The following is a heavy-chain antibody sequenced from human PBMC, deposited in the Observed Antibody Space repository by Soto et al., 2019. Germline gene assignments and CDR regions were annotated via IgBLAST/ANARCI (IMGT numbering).Heavy chain of an antibody. V-gene: IGHV2-5*02. CDR3: ARFNYYDSSGYYYLVFFDY. CDR2: IYWDDDK. J-gene: IGHJ4*02. CDR1: GFSLSTSGVG. Sequence: GPTLVNPTQTLTLTCTFSGFSLSTSGVGVGWIRQPPGKALEWLALIYWDDDKRYSPSLKSRLTITKDTSKNQVVLTMTNMDPVDTATYYCARFNYYDSSGYYYLVFFDYWGQGTLVTVSS. D-gene: IGHD3-22*01.